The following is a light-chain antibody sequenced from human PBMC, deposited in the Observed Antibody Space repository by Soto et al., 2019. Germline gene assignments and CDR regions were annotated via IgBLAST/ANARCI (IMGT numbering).Light chain of an antibody. CDR1: QRISIY. J-gene: IGKJ5*01. CDR2: DAS. CDR3: QQHDDFPT. Sequence: DIQITQSPSALSGYVGDRVTITFRSSQRISIYLNWFQQKPGKAPELLINDASNLQTGVPSRFSGSGSGTDFTLVISSLKPEDIATYYCQQHDDFPTFGKGTRLEIK. V-gene: IGKV1-33*01.